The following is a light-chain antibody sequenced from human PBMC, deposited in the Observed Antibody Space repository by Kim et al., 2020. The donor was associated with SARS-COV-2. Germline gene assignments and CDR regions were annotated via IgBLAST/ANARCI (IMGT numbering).Light chain of an antibody. CDR2: KDS. CDR3: QSADSRGTYRVV. V-gene: IGLV3-25*03. CDR1: ALPKQY. Sequence: SYELTQPPSVSVSPGQTARITCSGDALPKQYAYWYQQKPGQAPVLVIYKDSERPSGIPERFSGSSSGTTVTLTISGVQAEDEADYYCQSADSRGTYRVVF. J-gene: IGLJ2*01.